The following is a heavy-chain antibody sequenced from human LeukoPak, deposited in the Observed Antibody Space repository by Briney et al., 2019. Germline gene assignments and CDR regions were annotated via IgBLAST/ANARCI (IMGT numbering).Heavy chain of an antibody. V-gene: IGHV4-34*01. CDR1: GGSFSGYF. Sequence: SETLSLTCSVYGGSFSGYFWTYIRQPPGKELEWIGEINHRGSTSYNPSLKSRVTISRDTSKNQFSLRLTSVTAADTAVYYCARGSIYYGDSSAYFDYWGQGSLVTVSS. J-gene: IGHJ4*02. D-gene: IGHD3-22*01. CDR2: INHRGST. CDR3: ARGSIYYGDSSAYFDY.